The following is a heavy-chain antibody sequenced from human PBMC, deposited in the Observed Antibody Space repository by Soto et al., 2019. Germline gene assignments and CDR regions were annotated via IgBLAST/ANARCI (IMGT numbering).Heavy chain of an antibody. V-gene: IGHV4-38-2*02. Sequence: SETLSLTCGFSGYYIRGGYYWGWIRQAPGKGLEWIGSIYHSGNTHYNPSLKSRVTISVDTSKNQLSLRLSSVTAAGTALFYCAREYSSSSGYFDYWGRGTLVTV. CDR3: AREYSSSSGYFDY. J-gene: IGHJ4*02. D-gene: IGHD6-6*01. CDR1: GYYIRGGYY. CDR2: IYHSGNT.